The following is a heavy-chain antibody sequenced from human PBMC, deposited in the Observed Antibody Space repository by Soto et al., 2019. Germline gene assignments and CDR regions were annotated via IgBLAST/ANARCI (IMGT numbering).Heavy chain of an antibody. CDR3: AKLAVSGPFDY. D-gene: IGHD6-19*01. CDR2: IFQSGST. J-gene: IGHJ4*02. CDR1: GASISSSNC. V-gene: IGHV4-4*02. Sequence: QVQLQESGPGLVKPAETLSLTCAVSGASISSSNCWNWVRQPPGKGLEWIGEIFQSGSTNYNPSLKRXXTXSXXKPQNQFSLKPSSVTAAYTAMYYCAKLAVSGPFDYWGQGILVTVSS.